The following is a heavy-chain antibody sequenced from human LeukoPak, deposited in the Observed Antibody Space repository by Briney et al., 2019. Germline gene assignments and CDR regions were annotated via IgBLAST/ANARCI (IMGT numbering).Heavy chain of an antibody. CDR2: ISSSSSTI. CDR3: ARDGGLGSGWSLGY. V-gene: IGHV3-48*04. Sequence: GGSLRLSCAASGFTFSSYSMNWVRQAPGKGLEWVSYISSSSSTIYYADSVKGRFTISRDNAKNSLYLQMNSLRAEDTAVYYCARDGGLGSGWSLGYWGQGTLVTVSS. D-gene: IGHD6-19*01. CDR1: GFTFSSYS. J-gene: IGHJ4*02.